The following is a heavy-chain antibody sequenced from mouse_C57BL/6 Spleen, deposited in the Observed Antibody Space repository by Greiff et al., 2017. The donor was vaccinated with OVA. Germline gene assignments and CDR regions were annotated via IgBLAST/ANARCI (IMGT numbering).Heavy chain of an antibody. CDR1: GFTFSSYA. CDR2: ISDGGSYT. V-gene: IGHV5-4*01. J-gene: IGHJ4*01. D-gene: IGHD2-14*01. Sequence: EVQLLESGGGSVNPGGSLKLSCAASGFTFSSYAMSWVRQTPEKRLEWVATISDGGSYTYYPDNVKGRFTISRDNAKNNLYLQMSSLKSEDTAMYYCARPIGGHAMDYWGQGTSVTVSS. CDR3: ARPIGGHAMDY.